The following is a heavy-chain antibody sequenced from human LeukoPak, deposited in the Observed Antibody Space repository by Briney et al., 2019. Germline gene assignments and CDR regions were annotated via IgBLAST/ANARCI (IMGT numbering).Heavy chain of an antibody. CDR1: GXTFSSYA. Sequence: PGGSLRLSCAASGXTFSSYAMSWVRQAPGKGREWVSAISGSGGSTYYADSVKGRFTISRDNSKNTLYLQVNSLRAEDTAVYYCAKEGSSSWYYFDYWGQGTLVTVSS. D-gene: IGHD6-13*01. CDR2: ISGSGGST. J-gene: IGHJ4*02. CDR3: AKEGSSSWYYFDY. V-gene: IGHV3-23*01.